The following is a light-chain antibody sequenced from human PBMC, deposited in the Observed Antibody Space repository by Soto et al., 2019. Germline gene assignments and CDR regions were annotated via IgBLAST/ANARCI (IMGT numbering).Light chain of an antibody. CDR1: QTVGYY. CDR3: QQTYSSPQT. Sequence: DIQMTQSPSSLSASVGDRVTITCRASQTVGYYLNWYQKKPGEAPKLLIYTTSSLHRGVPSRFSGSGSGTDFSLTIGSLQPEDFATYYCQQTYSSPQTFDQGTRLEIK. CDR2: TTS. J-gene: IGKJ5*01. V-gene: IGKV1-39*01.